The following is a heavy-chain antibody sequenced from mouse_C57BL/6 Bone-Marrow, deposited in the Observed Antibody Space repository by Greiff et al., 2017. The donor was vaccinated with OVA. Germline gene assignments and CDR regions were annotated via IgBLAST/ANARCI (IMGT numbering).Heavy chain of an antibody. J-gene: IGHJ2*01. CDR3: ARGFDY. CDR2: ISSGGSYT. Sequence: EVQVVESGGDLVKPGGSLKLSCAASGFTFSSYGMSWVRQTPDKRLEWVATISSGGSYTYYPDSVKGRFTISRDNAKNTLYLQMSSLKSEDTAMYYCARGFDYWGQGTTLTVSS. V-gene: IGHV5-6*01. CDR1: GFTFSSYG.